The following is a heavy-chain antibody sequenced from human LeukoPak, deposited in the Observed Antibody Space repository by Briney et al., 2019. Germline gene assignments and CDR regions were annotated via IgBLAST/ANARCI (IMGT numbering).Heavy chain of an antibody. V-gene: IGHV3-21*01. CDR1: GFTFSSYS. Sequence: PGGSLRLSCAASGFTFSSYSMNWVRQAPGKGLEWVSSISSSSSYIYYADSVKGRFTISRDNAKNSLYLQMNSLRAEDTAVYYCASADSSGWYSDYWGQGTLVTVSS. J-gene: IGHJ4*02. CDR3: ASADSSGWYSDY. CDR2: ISSSSSYI. D-gene: IGHD6-19*01.